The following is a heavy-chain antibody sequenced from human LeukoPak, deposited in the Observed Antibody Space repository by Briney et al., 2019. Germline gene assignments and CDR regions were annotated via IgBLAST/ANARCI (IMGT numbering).Heavy chain of an antibody. V-gene: IGHV4-59*01. CDR3: AREGLEQPNTFDI. D-gene: IGHD1/OR15-1a*01. CDR1: GGSISTYY. Sequence: SETLSLTCTVSGGSISTYYWSWIRQPPGKGLEWVGYICYSGSTNYNPSLKSRVTISVDTSKNQFSLKLSSVTAADTAVYYCAREGLEQPNTFDIWGQGTLVTVSS. CDR2: ICYSGST. J-gene: IGHJ3*02.